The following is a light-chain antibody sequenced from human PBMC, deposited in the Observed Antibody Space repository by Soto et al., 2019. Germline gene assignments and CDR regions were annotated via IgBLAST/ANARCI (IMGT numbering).Light chain of an antibody. J-gene: IGLJ3*02. V-gene: IGLV1-40*01. CDR2: GNT. Sequence: QSVLTQPPSVSGAPGQRVTISCSGSSSNIGAGYDVQWYQQLPGTAPKLLIYGNTNRPSGVLDRFSGSKSGTSASLAITGLQAEDEADYYCQSYDSSLSGWVFGGGTQLTVL. CDR1: SSNIGAGYD. CDR3: QSYDSSLSGWV.